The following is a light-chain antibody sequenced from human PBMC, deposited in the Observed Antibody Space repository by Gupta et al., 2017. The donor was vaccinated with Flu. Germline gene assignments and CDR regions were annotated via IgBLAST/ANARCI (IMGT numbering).Light chain of an antibody. J-gene: IGKJ1*01. V-gene: IGKV1-5*03. CDR3: QQYDAYPWT. Sequence: GDRVTITCRASQSISDWLTWYQQKPGTAPKLLIYKASTLESGVPSRVSGSGSGTEFTLTINNLQPDDFATYFCQQYDAYPWTFGQGTKVEIK. CDR1: QSISDW. CDR2: KAS.